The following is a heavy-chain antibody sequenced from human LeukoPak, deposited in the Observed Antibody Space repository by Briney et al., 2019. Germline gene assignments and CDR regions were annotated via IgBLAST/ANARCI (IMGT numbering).Heavy chain of an antibody. CDR1: GGSFSGYY. J-gene: IGHJ4*02. CDR3: ATTPPHYDILTGPSDY. D-gene: IGHD3-9*01. Sequence: SSETLSLTCAVYGGSFSGYYWSWIRQPPGKGLEWIGEINHSGSTNYNPSLKSRVTISVDTSKNQFSLKLSSVTAADTAVYYCATTPPHYDILTGPSDYWGQGTLVTVSS. V-gene: IGHV4-34*01. CDR2: INHSGST.